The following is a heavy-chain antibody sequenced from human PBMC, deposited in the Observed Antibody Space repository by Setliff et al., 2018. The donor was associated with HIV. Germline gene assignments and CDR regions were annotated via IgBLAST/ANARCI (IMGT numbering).Heavy chain of an antibody. J-gene: IGHJ6*03. D-gene: IGHD4-4*01. CDR2: ISYDGSNN. Sequence: GGSLRLSCAASGFSFSSYGMHWVRQAPGKGLEWVAVISYDGSNNYYADSVKGRFTISRDNSKNTLYLQMNSLRAEDTAVYYCAKESGLYSNYKYYYYMDAWGKGTTVTVSS. V-gene: IGHV3-30*18. CDR3: AKESGLYSNYKYYYYMDA. CDR1: GFSFSSYG.